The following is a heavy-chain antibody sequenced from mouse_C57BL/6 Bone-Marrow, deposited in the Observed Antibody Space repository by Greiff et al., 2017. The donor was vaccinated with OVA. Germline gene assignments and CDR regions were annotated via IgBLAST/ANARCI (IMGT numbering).Heavy chain of an antibody. D-gene: IGHD2-3*01. Sequence: QVQLQQSGAELMKPGASVKLSCKATGYTFTGYWIEWVKQRPGHGLEWIGEILPGSGSTNYNEKFKGKATFTADTSSNTAYLQLSSLTTEDSAIYYCAREGEWLLRHYYFDYWGQGTTLTVSS. J-gene: IGHJ2*01. CDR2: ILPGSGST. CDR3: AREGEWLLRHYYFDY. V-gene: IGHV1-9*01. CDR1: GYTFTGYW.